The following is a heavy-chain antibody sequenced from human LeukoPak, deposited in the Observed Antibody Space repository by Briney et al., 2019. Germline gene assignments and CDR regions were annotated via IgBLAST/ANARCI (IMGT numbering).Heavy chain of an antibody. CDR1: GYNFTSDW. J-gene: IGHJ3*02. CDR3: ARYYYDSSGYESNAFDI. CDR2: IYPGDSDT. Sequence: GESLKISCKGSGYNFTSDWIGWVRQMPGKGLEWMGIIYPGDSDTRYSPSFQSQVTISADKSISTAYLQWSSLKASDTAMYYCARYYYDSSGYESNAFDIWGQGTMVTVAS. V-gene: IGHV5-51*01. D-gene: IGHD3-22*01.